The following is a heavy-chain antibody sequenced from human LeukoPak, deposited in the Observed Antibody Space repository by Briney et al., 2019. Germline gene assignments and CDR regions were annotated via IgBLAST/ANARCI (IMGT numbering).Heavy chain of an antibody. J-gene: IGHJ4*02. CDR2: IYHGGST. CDR3: ARGEEYGSGAVHFDY. D-gene: IGHD3-10*01. Sequence: PSETPSLTCDVSGGSISRSNWWSWVRQPPGKGLEWIGEIYHGGSTNYNPSLKSRVTISVDKSKNQFSLKLNSVTAADTVVYYCARGEEYGSGAVHFDYWGQGTLVTVSS. V-gene: IGHV4-4*02. CDR1: GGSISRSNW.